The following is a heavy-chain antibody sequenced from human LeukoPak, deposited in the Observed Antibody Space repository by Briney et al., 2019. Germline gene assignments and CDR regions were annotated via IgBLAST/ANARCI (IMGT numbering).Heavy chain of an antibody. V-gene: IGHV1-2*02. D-gene: IGHD2-8*02. CDR1: GYTFTSYY. Sequence: GASVKVSCKASGYTFTSYYIHWVRQAPGQGLEWMGWISPNTGGTTYAQNFQGRVTMTRDTSISTSYMELSRLTSDDTAVYYCAGSIICTGGACLDYWGQGTPVTVSS. CDR2: ISPNTGGT. CDR3: AGSIICTGGACLDY. J-gene: IGHJ4*02.